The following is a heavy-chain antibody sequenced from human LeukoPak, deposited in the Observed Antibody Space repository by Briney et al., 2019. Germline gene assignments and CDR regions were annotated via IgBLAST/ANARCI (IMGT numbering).Heavy chain of an antibody. V-gene: IGHV2-5*01. J-gene: IGHJ4*02. CDR2: IYWNDDK. D-gene: IGHD2-8*01. CDR1: GFPLSTSGVG. Sequence: SGPTLVKPTQTLTLTCTFSGFPLSTSGVGVGWIRQPPGKALEWLALIYWNDDKRYSPSLKSRLTITKDTSKNQVVLTMTNMDPVDTATYYCAHLMVYAICLDCYFVYWGQGTLVTVSS. CDR3: AHLMVYAICLDCYFVY.